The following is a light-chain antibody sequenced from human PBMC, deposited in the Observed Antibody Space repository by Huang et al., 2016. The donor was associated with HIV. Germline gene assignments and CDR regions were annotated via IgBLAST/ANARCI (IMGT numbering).Light chain of an antibody. Sequence: DIQMTQSPSSLSASVGDRVTITCRASQSISSYLSWYQQKPGKAPKLLIYGSSILQSGVPSMFSGSGSRTDFTLTISSVQPEDLATYYCQQSYNTPWTFGQVTKVEIK. V-gene: IGKV1-39*01. J-gene: IGKJ1*01. CDR1: QSISSY. CDR3: QQSYNTPWT. CDR2: GSS.